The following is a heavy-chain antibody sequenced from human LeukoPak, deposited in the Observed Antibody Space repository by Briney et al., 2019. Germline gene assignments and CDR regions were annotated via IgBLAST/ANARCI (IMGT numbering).Heavy chain of an antibody. CDR1: GGSISSYY. CDR3: ARHRDGGTYPLDS. CDR2: IHYSGST. Sequence: PSETLSLTCIVSGGSISSYYWSWIRQPPGKGLEWIGYIHYSGSTKYNPSLKSRVTISVDSSKSQFSLNLRSATAADTAFYYCARHRDGGTYPLDSWGQGTLVTVSS. V-gene: IGHV4-59*08. J-gene: IGHJ4*02. D-gene: IGHD1-26*01.